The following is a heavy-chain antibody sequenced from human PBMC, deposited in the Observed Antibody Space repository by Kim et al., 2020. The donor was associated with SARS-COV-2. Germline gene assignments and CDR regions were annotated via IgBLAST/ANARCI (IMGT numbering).Heavy chain of an antibody. CDR2: ISYDGSNK. J-gene: IGHJ4*02. V-gene: IGHV3-30*18. CDR1: GFTFSSYG. D-gene: IGHD2-2*01. Sequence: GGSLRLSCAASGFTFSSYGMHWVRQAPGKGLEWVAVISYDGSNKYYADSVKGRFTISRDNSKNTLYLQMNSLRAEDTAVYYCAKGLSTPLGYWGQGTLVTGSS. CDR3: AKGLSTPLGY.